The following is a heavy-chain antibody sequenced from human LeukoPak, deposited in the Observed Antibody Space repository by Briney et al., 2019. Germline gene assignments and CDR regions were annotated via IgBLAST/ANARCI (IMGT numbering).Heavy chain of an antibody. CDR3: ARSGTYYTNWFDP. CDR2: IYYSGST. CDR1: GGSFSSSSYY. V-gene: IGHV4-39*07. Sequence: PSETLSLTCAVYGGSFSSSSYYWGWIRQPPGKGLEWIGSIYYSGSTYYNPSLKSRVTISVDTSKNQFSLKLNSVTAADTAVYYCARSGTYYTNWFDPWGQGTLVTVSS. J-gene: IGHJ5*02. D-gene: IGHD3-10*01.